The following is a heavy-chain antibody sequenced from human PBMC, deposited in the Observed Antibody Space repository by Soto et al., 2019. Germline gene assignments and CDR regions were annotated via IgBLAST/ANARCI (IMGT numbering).Heavy chain of an antibody. CDR3: ARVQSSGYDY. Sequence: QVQLVQSGVELKKPGASVRVSCKASGYTFTNYGISWVRQAPGQGLEWVGWMSPNNGTTHYAPKLQGRVTMTRDTHTNTAYLDLRSLRSDDTAVYYCARVQSSGYDYWGQGTLVTVSS. J-gene: IGHJ4*02. CDR1: GYTFTNYG. CDR2: MSPNNGTT. V-gene: IGHV1-18*04. D-gene: IGHD5-12*01.